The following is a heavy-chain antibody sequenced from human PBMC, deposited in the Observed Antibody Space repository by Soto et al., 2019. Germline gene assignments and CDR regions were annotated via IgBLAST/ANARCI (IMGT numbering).Heavy chain of an antibody. Sequence: ASVXVCCKSAGYTFTIYGIIVFLQAPGQGLEWMGWISAYNGNTKYAQKLQGRVTMNTDTSKSTAYMELRSLRSDDTDVYYCARNEIIEVDDPVYGMEVWGQGPTVTV. J-gene: IGHJ6*01. CDR2: ISAYNGNT. CDR1: GYTFTIYG. V-gene: IGHV1-18*01. D-gene: IGHD3-22*01. CDR3: ARNEIIEVDDPVYGMEV.